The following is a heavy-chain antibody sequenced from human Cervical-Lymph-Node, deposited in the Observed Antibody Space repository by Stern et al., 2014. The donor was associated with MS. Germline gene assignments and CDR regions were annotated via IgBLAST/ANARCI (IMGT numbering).Heavy chain of an antibody. CDR2: IIPILGGR. Sequence: QVQLVQSGAEVRKPGSSVKVSCKPSGGLLNSYAFSWVRQAPGPGLQWEGRIIPILGGRSYAQQSQGSRTIVATNSTTTVYMQRRSLTTEDTAVYFCAKGEGDYGDSYAFDLWGPGTMVSVSS. CDR3: AKGEGDYGDSYAFDL. D-gene: IGHD4-17*01. CDR1: GGLLNSYA. J-gene: IGHJ3*01. V-gene: IGHV1-69*04.